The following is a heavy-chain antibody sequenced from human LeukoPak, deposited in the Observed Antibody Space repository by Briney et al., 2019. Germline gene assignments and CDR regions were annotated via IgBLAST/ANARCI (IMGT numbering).Heavy chain of an antibody. D-gene: IGHD5-18*01. CDR3: AKIGDNTAGFDP. V-gene: IGHV3-30*18. Sequence: PGGSLRLSCAASGFTFSSYGMHWVRQAPGKGLEWVAVISYDGSNKYYADSVKGRFTISRDNSKNTLYLQMNSLGAEDTAVYYCAKIGDNTAGFDPWGQGTLVTVSS. CDR1: GFTFSSYG. CDR2: ISYDGSNK. J-gene: IGHJ5*02.